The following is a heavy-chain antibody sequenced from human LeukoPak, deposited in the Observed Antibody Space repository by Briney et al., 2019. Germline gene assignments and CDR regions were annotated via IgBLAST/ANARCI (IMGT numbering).Heavy chain of an antibody. D-gene: IGHD3-22*01. J-gene: IGHJ4*02. CDR3: AKKGYYDGSGYYMYYFDH. CDR1: GFTFSSYA. Sequence: GGSLRLSCAASGFTFSSYAMSWVRQAPGKGLEWVSAISGSGGSTYYADSVKGRFTISRDNSKNTLYLQMNSLRAEDTAVYYCAKKGYYDGSGYYMYYFDHWGQGTLVTVSS. CDR2: ISGSGGST. V-gene: IGHV3-23*01.